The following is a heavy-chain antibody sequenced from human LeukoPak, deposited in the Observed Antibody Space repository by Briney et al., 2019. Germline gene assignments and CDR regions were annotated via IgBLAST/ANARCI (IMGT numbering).Heavy chain of an antibody. CDR3: ATLTGYSSESWFDP. D-gene: IGHD3-9*01. CDR1: GGSISSYY. CDR2: IYYTGST. V-gene: IGHV4-59*01. J-gene: IGHJ5*02. Sequence: SETLSLTCTVSGGSISSYYWSWIRQPPGNGLEWIGYIYYTGSTNYNPSLKSRVTISVDTSKNQFSLKLSSVTAADTAVYYCATLTGYSSESWFDPWGQGILVTVSS.